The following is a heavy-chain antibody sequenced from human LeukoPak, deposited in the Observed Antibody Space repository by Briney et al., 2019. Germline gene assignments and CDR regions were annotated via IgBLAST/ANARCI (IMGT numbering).Heavy chain of an antibody. CDR1: GGSFSGYY. J-gene: IGHJ4*02. CDR2: IYYSGST. CDR3: ARAGYSSGWLRFDY. Sequence: SETLSLTCAVYGGSFSGYYWSWIRQPPGKGLEWIGYIYYSGSTNYNPSLKSRVTISVDTSKNQFSLKLSSVTAADTAVYYCARAGYSSGWLRFDYWGQGTLVTVSS. D-gene: IGHD6-19*01. V-gene: IGHV4-59*01.